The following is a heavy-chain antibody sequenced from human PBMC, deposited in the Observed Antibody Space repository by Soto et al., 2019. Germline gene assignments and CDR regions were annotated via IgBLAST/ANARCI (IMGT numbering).Heavy chain of an antibody. CDR3: AREASVLIPAAQPSRFDS. V-gene: IGHV1-18*01. CDR2: ISPYSGYT. Sequence: ASVNVSCKGFGYSFMKYGINWVREAPGQGLEWVGWISPYSGYTHSAQKFHGRLTLTTDTAASTAYMELRILRSADTALYYCAREASVLIPAAQPSRFDSWGQGTLVHVS. CDR1: GYSFMKYG. D-gene: IGHD2-2*01. J-gene: IGHJ4*02.